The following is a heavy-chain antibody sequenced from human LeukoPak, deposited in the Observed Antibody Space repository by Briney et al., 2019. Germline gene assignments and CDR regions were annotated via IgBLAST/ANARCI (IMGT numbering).Heavy chain of an antibody. Sequence: PSETLSLTCAAYGGSFSGYYWSWIRQPPGKGLEWIGEINHSGSTNYNPSLKSRVTISVDTSKNQFSLKLSSVTAADTAVYYCARDAAITGIWFDPWGQGTLVTVSS. V-gene: IGHV4-34*01. CDR1: GGSFSGYY. J-gene: IGHJ5*02. D-gene: IGHD1-20*01. CDR3: ARDAAITGIWFDP. CDR2: INHSGST.